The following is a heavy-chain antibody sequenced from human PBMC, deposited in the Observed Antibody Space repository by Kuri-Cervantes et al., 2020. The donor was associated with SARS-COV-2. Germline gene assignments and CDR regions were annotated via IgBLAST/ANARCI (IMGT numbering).Heavy chain of an antibody. V-gene: IGHV4-39*03. CDR2: IHSGGNT. CDR3: IAYPHGWVTGGGF. Sequence: GSLRLSCTVSGGSISSSDNYFWGWIRQPPGKGLEWIATIHSGGNTYYNVSLRSRPTMSVDTSKNQLSLRLTSVTAADMAVYYCIAYPHGWVTGGGFWGQGTLVTVSS. CDR1: GGSISSSDNYF. D-gene: IGHD6-19*01. J-gene: IGHJ4*02.